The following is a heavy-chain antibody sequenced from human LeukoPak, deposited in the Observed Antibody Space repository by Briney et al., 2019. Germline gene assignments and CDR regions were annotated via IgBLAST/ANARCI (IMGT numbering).Heavy chain of an antibody. Sequence: GGSLRLSCAASGFTFSGSAMHWVRQASGKGLEWVGRIRSKANSYATAYAASVKGRFTISRDDSKNTAYLQMNSLKTEDTAVYYCTTLLGYCSGGSCPWYYYYYMDVWGKGTTVTVSS. CDR2: IRSKANSYAT. CDR1: GFTFSGSA. J-gene: IGHJ6*03. D-gene: IGHD2-15*01. CDR3: TTLLGYCSGGSCPWYYYYYMDV. V-gene: IGHV3-73*01.